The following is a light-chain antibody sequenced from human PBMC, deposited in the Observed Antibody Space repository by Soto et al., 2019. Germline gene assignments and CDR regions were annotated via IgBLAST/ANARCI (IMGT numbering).Light chain of an antibody. J-gene: IGLJ2*01. Sequence: QSALTQPASVSGSPGQSITISCTGTSSDVGIYKYVSWYQQHPGKAPNLMIYEVTNRPSGVSNRFSGSKSGNTASLTISGLQAEDEADYYFSSYTSSSTVVFGGGTPLTVL. V-gene: IGLV2-14*01. CDR1: SSDVGIYKY. CDR2: EVT. CDR3: SSYTSSSTVV.